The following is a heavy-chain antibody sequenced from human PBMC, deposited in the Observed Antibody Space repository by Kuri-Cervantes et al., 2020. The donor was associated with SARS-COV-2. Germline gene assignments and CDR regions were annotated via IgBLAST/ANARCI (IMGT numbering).Heavy chain of an antibody. CDR1: GFTFSSYE. CDR2: ISSSGSTI. V-gene: IGHV3-48*03. Sequence: GGSLRLSCAASGFTFSSYEMNWVRQAPGKGLEWVSYISSSGSTIYYADSVKGRFTISRDNAKNSLYLQMNSLRAEDTAVYYCARMWCNTVTDFDYWGQGTLVTVSS. J-gene: IGHJ4*02. CDR3: ARMWCNTVTDFDY. D-gene: IGHD4-11*01.